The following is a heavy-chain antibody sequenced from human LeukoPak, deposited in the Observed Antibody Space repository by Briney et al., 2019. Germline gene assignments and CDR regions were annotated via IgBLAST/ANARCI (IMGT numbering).Heavy chain of an antibody. CDR2: INAGNGNT. CDR3: AREGPGITMVRGVIITLGYYGMDV. J-gene: IGHJ6*04. CDR1: GYTFTSYA. V-gene: IGHV1-3*01. D-gene: IGHD3-10*01. Sequence: GASVKVSCKASGYTFTSYAMHWVRQAPGQRLEWMGWINAGNGNTKYSQKFQGRVAITRDTSASTAYMELSSLRSEDTAVYYCAREGPGITMVRGVIITLGYYGMDVWGKGTTVTVSS.